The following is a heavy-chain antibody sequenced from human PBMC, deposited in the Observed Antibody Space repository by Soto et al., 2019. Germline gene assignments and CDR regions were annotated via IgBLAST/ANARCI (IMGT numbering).Heavy chain of an antibody. V-gene: IGHV3-49*03. D-gene: IGHD3-22*01. Sequence: GGSLRLSCVASGFTFSNAYMSWFRQAPGKGLEWVGFIRSKAYGGTTEYAASVKGRFTISRDDSKSIAYLQMNSLKTEDTAVYYCTREAETYYYDSSGYWTFDYWGQGTLVTVSS. CDR2: IRSKAYGGTT. CDR3: TREAETYYYDSSGYWTFDY. J-gene: IGHJ4*02. CDR1: GFTFSNAY.